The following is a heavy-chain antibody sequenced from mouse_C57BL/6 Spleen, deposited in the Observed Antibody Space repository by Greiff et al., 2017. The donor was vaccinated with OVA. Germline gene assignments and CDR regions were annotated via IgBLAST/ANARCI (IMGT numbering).Heavy chain of an antibody. D-gene: IGHD2-4*01. J-gene: IGHJ3*01. Sequence: EVQLQQSGPELVKPGASVKISCKASGYSFTGYYMNWVKQSPEKSLEWIGEINPSTGGTTYNQKFKAKATLTVDKSSSTAYMQLKSLTSEDSAVYYCAREGDDYWFAYWGQGTLVTVSA. CDR3: AREGDDYWFAY. CDR2: INPSTGGT. V-gene: IGHV1-42*01. CDR1: GYSFTGYY.